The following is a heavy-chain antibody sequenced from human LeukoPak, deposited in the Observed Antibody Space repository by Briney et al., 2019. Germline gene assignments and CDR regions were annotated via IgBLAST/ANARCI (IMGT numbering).Heavy chain of an antibody. CDR1: GFTFSSYS. V-gene: IGHV3-21*01. D-gene: IGHD3-10*01. CDR2: ISSSSSYI. J-gene: IGHJ4*02. Sequence: PGGSLRLSCAASGFTFSSYSMNWVRQAPGKGLEWVSSISSSSSYIYYADSVKGRFTTSRDNAKNSLYLQMNSLRAEDTAVYYCARGLITMVRGVITTPLDYWGQGTLVTVSS. CDR3: ARGLITMVRGVITTPLDY.